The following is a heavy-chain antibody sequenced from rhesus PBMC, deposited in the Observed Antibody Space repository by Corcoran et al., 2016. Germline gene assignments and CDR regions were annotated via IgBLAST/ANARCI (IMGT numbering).Heavy chain of an antibody. CDR2: IYGGSGST. CDR3: ARDTGIAAAGPGDY. J-gene: IGHJ4*01. CDR1: GGSISGYYL. D-gene: IGHD6S26*01. Sequence: QVQLQESGPGVVKPSETLSLTCAVSGGSISGYYLWSWIRQPPGKGLEWIGYIYGGSGSTSYNPSLKSRVIISIDTSKNQFSLKLSSVTAADTAVYYCARDTGIAAAGPGDYWGQGVLVTVSS. V-gene: IGHV4S7*01.